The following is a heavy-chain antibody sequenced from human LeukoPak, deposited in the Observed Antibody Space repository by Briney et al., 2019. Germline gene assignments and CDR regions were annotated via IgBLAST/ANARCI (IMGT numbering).Heavy chain of an antibody. J-gene: IGHJ3*02. CDR3: AREYSGYDLRGGAFDI. CDR2: IIPIFGTA. Sequence: ASVKVSCKASGGTFSSYAISWVRQAPGQGLEWMGGIIPIFGTANYAQKFQGRVTITADKSTSTAYMELSSLRAEDTAVYYCAREYSGYDLRGGAFDIWGQGTMVTVSS. V-gene: IGHV1-69*06. CDR1: GGTFSSYA. D-gene: IGHD5-12*01.